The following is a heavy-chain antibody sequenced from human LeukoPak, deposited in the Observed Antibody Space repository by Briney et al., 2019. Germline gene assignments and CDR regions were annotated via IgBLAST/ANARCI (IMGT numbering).Heavy chain of an antibody. D-gene: IGHD6-19*01. V-gene: IGHV3-23*01. CDR3: ARCTIGDGSGWCTWFAP. CDR2: IRGGGAP. Sequence: GGSLRLSCAASGFTFSSHTMNWVRQAPGKGLQWVSSIRGGGAPVYADSVKGRFTISRDDFKSTVFLQMDSLRPEDTAVYYCARCTIGDGSGWCTWFAPWGQGTLVTVSS. J-gene: IGHJ5*02. CDR1: GFTFSSHT.